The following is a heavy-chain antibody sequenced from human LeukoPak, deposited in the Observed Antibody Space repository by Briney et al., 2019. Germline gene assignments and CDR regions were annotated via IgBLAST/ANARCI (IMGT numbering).Heavy chain of an antibody. CDR2: ISGSGGST. D-gene: IGHD3-22*01. CDR3: AKVLSSYYDSSGHDAFDI. V-gene: IGHV3-23*01. Sequence: GGSLRLSCAASGFTFSSYSMSWVRQAPGKGLEWVSAISGSGGSTYYADSVKGRFTISRDNSKNTLYLQMNSLRAEDTAVYYCAKVLSSYYDSSGHDAFDIWGQGTMVTVSS. CDR1: GFTFSSYS. J-gene: IGHJ3*02.